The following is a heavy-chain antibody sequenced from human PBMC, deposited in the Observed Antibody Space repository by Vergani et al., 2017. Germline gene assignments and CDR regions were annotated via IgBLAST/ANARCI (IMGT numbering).Heavy chain of an antibody. D-gene: IGHD2/OR15-2a*01. CDR3: ANSVIAGNVGVAYFGMDV. CDR2: IRYDGSSE. J-gene: IGHJ6*02. CDR1: GLMFNNYG. Sequence: LVESGGGLVQPGGSLRLSCETSGLMFNNYGMHWVRQAPGKGLEWVSFIRYDGSSEYYGDSVKGRFTISRDKSQNTVNLQMNSLRTEDTAVYFCANSVIAGNVGVAYFGMDVWGRGTTVTVSS. V-gene: IGHV3-30*02.